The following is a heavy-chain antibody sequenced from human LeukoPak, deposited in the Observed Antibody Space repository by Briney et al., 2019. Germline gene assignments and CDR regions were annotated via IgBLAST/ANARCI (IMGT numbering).Heavy chain of an antibody. Sequence: PSETLSLTCTVSGGSISSSSYYWGWIRQPPGKGLEWIGSIYYSGSTYYNPSLKSRVTISVDTSKNQFSLKLSSVTAADTAVYYCAREGSSSWYQGGWFDPWGQGTLVTVSS. D-gene: IGHD6-13*01. J-gene: IGHJ5*02. V-gene: IGHV4-39*07. CDR3: AREGSSSWYQGGWFDP. CDR2: IYYSGST. CDR1: GGSISSSSYY.